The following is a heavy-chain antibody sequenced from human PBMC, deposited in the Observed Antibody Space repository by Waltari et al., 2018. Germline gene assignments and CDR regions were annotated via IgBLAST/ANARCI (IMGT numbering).Heavy chain of an antibody. D-gene: IGHD4-17*01. CDR1: GYTFTSYG. J-gene: IGHJ4*02. Sequence: QLMQSGAEVKKPGASVRVSCKASGYTFTSYGINWVRQAPGRGLEWMGWISDDNGNINYAQSLQGRISMTTDTSTSTAYMELRSLTSDDTAVYYCARDRGPSAVTSFDSWGQGTLVTVSP. CDR2: ISDDNGNI. V-gene: IGHV1-18*01. CDR3: ARDRGPSAVTSFDS.